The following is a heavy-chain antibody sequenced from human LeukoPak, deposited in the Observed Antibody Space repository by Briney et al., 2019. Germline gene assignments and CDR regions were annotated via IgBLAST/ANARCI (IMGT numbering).Heavy chain of an antibody. V-gene: IGHV3-30*04. D-gene: IGHD4-17*01. CDR2: ISYDGSNE. CDR3: ASDGDYGY. Sequence: GGSLRLSCAASGFTFSSYAMHWVRQAPGKGLEWVAVISYDGSNEYYADSVKGRFTISRDNSKNTLYLQMNSLRAEDTAVYYCASDGDYGYWGQGTLVTVSS. J-gene: IGHJ4*02. CDR1: GFTFSSYA.